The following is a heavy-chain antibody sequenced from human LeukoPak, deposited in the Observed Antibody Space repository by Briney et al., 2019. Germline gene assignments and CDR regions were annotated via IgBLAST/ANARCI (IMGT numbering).Heavy chain of an antibody. V-gene: IGHV3-7*01. D-gene: IGHD2-2*01. Sequence: GGPLRLSFEPPGLTFGGYWLTGFPRAPGRGLEWVANIKQDGSEKYYVDSMKGRFTISRDNAKNSLYLQMNSLRAEDTAVYYCARSYAPGYIWGQGTMVTVSS. CDR3: ARSYAPGYI. CDR1: GLTFGGYW. J-gene: IGHJ3*02. CDR2: IKQDGSEK.